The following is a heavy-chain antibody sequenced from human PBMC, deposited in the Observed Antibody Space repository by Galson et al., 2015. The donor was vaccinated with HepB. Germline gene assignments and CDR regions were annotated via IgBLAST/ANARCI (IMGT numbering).Heavy chain of an antibody. J-gene: IGHJ5*02. CDR1: GFTFSSYG. Sequence: SLRLSCAASGFTFSSYGMHWVRQAPGKGLEWVAVVSYDGSNKYYADSVKGRFTISRDNSKNTLYPQMNSQRAEDTAIYYCAKDGGRGYTYGPNWFDPWGQGTLVTVSS. CDR3: AKDGGRGYTYGPNWFDP. D-gene: IGHD5-18*01. CDR2: VSYDGSNK. V-gene: IGHV3-30*18.